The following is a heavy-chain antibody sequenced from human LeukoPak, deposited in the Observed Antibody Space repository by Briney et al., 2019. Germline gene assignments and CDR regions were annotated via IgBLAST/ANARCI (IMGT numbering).Heavy chain of an antibody. J-gene: IGHJ6*03. D-gene: IGHD3-16*01. Sequence: SGGSLRLSCVASGFTFSTYAMHWVRQAPGKGLEYVSAISSNGGSTYYANSVKGRFTISRDNSKNTLYLQMGSLRAEDMAVYYCARGGISGYYYYMDVWGKGTTVTISS. CDR1: GFTFSTYA. CDR3: ARGGISGYYYYMDV. CDR2: ISSNGGST. V-gene: IGHV3-64*01.